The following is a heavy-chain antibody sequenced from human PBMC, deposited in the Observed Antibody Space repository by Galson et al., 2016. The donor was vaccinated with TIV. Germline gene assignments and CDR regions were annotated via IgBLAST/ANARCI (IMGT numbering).Heavy chain of an antibody. V-gene: IGHV1-69*08. CDR1: GDTFSSLS. CDR3: AREVAHVDSVIRNADAFDI. D-gene: IGHD5-18*01. CDR2: IIPLLERS. Sequence: SVKVSCKASGDTFSSLSIIWVRQAPGQGLEWMGRIIPLLERSNYAQTFQGRVTITADKSTSTTYMELSSLRSEDTAVYYCAREVAHVDSVIRNADAFDIWGQGTMVTVSA. J-gene: IGHJ3*02.